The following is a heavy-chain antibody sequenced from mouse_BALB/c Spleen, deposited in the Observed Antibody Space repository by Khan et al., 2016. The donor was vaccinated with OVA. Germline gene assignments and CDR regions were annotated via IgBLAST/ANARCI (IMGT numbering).Heavy chain of an antibody. CDR3: AREEALYYFDY. V-gene: IGHV1S132*01. CDR1: GYSFTSYW. CDR2: IYPGTDNT. J-gene: IGHJ2*01. Sequence: VQLQQSGAELVRPGASVKLSCKTSGYSFTSYWIHWVKQRSGQGLEWIARIYPGTDNTYYNEKLKDKATLTADKSSSTAYMQLSSLKAEYSAVYFCAREEALYYFDYWGQGTTLTVSS. D-gene: IGHD3-2*02.